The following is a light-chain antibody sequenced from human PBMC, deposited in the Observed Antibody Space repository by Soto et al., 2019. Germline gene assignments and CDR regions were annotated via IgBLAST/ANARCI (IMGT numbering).Light chain of an antibody. CDR1: NIGSKS. V-gene: IGLV3-21*04. Sequence: SYELTQPPSVSVAPGKTARITCGGNNIGSKSVHWYQQKPGQAPVLVIYYDSDRPSGSPERFSGSNSGNTATLTISSVAAGDEADYYCQVWDSSSDHVVFGGGTKLTVL. CDR3: QVWDSSSDHVV. J-gene: IGLJ2*01. CDR2: YDS.